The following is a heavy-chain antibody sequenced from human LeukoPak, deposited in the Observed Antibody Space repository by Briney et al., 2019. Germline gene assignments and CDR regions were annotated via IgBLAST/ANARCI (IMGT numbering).Heavy chain of an antibody. CDR2: IYTSGST. CDR1: GGSLTNYY. CDR3: ASSGDCSSTSCPYYYYYYMDV. J-gene: IGHJ6*03. D-gene: IGHD2-2*03. V-gene: IGHV4-4*09. Sequence: SETLSLTCSVSGGSLTNYYWGWIRQPPGKGLEWIGYIYTSGSTNYNPSLKSRVTISVDTSKNQFSLKLSSVTAADTAVYYCASSGDCSSTSCPYYYYYYMDVWGKGTTVTVSS.